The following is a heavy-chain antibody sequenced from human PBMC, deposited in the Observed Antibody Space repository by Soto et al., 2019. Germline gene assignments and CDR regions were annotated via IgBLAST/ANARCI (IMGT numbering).Heavy chain of an antibody. V-gene: IGHV3-23*01. CDR3: AKDRSRYSSGWHNWFDP. CDR1: GFTFNNYG. Sequence: GGSLRLSCAASGFTFNNYGMSWVRQAPGKGLDWVASTSGSGENTFYADSVKGRFTISRDNSKNNLYLQMNSLSPEDTAVYYCAKDRSRYSSGWHNWFDPWGQGTLVTVSS. J-gene: IGHJ5*02. CDR2: TSGSGENT. D-gene: IGHD6-19*01.